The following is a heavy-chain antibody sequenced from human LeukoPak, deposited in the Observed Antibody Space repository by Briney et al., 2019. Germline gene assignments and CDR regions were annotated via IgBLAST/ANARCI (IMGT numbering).Heavy chain of an antibody. V-gene: IGHV4-4*02. CDR3: ATSHGGYSLNYYYYYMDV. Sequence: SETLSLTCAVSGGSISSSNWWSWVRQPPGKGLEWIGEIYHSGSTNYNPSLKSRVTISVDTSKNQFSLKLSSVTAADTAVYYCATSHGGYSLNYYYYYMDVWGKGTTVTVSS. CDR1: GGSISSSNW. J-gene: IGHJ6*03. D-gene: IGHD4-11*01. CDR2: IYHSGST.